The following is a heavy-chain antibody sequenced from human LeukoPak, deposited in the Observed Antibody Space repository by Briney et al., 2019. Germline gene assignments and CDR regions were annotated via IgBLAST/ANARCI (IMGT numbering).Heavy chain of an antibody. Sequence: SVKVSCKASGYTFTRHYMNWVRQAPGQGLEWMGKINPSSGGTGYAQKFQGRVTMTRDTSTSTVYMELTSLRSADTAVYYCARDGLYCTNGVCSSDIRGQGTLVTVSS. V-gene: IGHV1-46*01. CDR3: ARDGLYCTNGVCSSDI. J-gene: IGHJ3*02. CDR1: GYTFTRHY. CDR2: INPSSGGT. D-gene: IGHD2-8*01.